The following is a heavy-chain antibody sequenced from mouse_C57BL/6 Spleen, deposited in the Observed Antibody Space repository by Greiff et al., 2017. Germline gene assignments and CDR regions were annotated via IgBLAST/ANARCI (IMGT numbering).Heavy chain of an antibody. CDR3: ARKGTTVVGFDY. CDR1: GFTFSDYG. D-gene: IGHD1-1*01. J-gene: IGHJ2*01. V-gene: IGHV5-17*01. Sequence: EVQLVESGGGLVKPGGSLKLSCAASGFTFSDYGMHWVRQAPEKGLEWVAYISSGSSTIYYADTVKGRFTISRDKAKNTLFLQMTSLRSEYTAMYYCARKGTTVVGFDYWGQGTTLTVSS. CDR2: ISSGSSTI.